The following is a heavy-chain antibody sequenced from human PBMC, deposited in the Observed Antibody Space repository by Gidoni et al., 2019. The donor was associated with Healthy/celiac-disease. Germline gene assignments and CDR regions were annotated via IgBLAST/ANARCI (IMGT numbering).Heavy chain of an antibody. CDR2: IIPILGIA. J-gene: IGHJ4*02. V-gene: IGHV1-69*10. CDR3: ARASVVDSSGYYYSY. Sequence: QVQLVQSGAEVTKPGSSVKVPCQAPGGTFSSSAISWVRQAPGQGLEWMGGIIPILGIANYAQKFQGRVTITADKSTSTAYMELSSLRSEDTAVYYCARASVVDSSGYYYSYWGQGTLVTVSS. D-gene: IGHD3-22*01. CDR1: GGTFSSSA.